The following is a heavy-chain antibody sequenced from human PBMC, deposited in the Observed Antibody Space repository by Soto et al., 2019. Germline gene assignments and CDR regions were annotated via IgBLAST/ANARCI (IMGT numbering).Heavy chain of an antibody. J-gene: IGHJ3*02. CDR3: ARSAVADSAFDI. D-gene: IGHD6-19*01. Sequence: ASVEVSCKASGYTFASYGMRWVRQAPGQGHEWMGIINPSGGSTSYAQKFQGRVTMTRDTSTSTVYMELSSLRSEDTAVYYCARSAVADSAFDIWGQGTMVTVSS. CDR2: INPSGGST. V-gene: IGHV1-46*01. CDR1: GYTFASYG.